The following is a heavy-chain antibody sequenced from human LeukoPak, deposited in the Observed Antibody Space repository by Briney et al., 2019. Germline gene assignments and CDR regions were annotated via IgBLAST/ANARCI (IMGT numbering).Heavy chain of an antibody. J-gene: IGHJ4*02. Sequence: PSETLSLTCTVSGGSISSGSYYWTWIRQPPGKGLEWIGRIYTSGSTNFNPSLKSRVSISLDTSQNQFSLKLSSVTAADTAVYYCAREGAARNFDYWGQGILVTVSS. CDR2: IYTSGST. V-gene: IGHV4-61*02. CDR3: AREGAARNFDY. D-gene: IGHD6-6*01. CDR1: GGSISSGSYY.